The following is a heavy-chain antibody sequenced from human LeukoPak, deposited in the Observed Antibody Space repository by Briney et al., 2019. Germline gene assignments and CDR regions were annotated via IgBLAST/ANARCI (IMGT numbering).Heavy chain of an antibody. CDR2: VSHSGIT. CDR3: ARKRWLGPIDY. V-gene: IGHV4-34*01. J-gene: IGHJ4*02. Sequence: PSETLSLTCAVYGGSFSGYYWSWIRQPPGKGLEWIGEVSHSGITNYNPSLKSRVTILEDTSKNQVSPKLTSVTAADTAVYYCARKRWLGPIDYWGQGTLVTVSS. CDR1: GGSFSGYY. D-gene: IGHD6-19*01.